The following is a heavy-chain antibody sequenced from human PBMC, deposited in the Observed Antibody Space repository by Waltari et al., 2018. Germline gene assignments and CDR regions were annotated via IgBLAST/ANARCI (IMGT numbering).Heavy chain of an antibody. CDR2: IDQSDHP. D-gene: IGHD3-16*02. J-gene: IGHJ3*02. CDR1: GGPFGGFW. V-gene: IGHV4-34*02. CDR3: ARHRHPGHSFDI. Sequence: QVQLQQWGPAVLKPSETLSLTCVVIGGPFGGFWWSWIRQPPGKGLQWIGEIDQSDHPNYKPSLTSRVTISIDTSKNQFYLNLRSVAAADTAVYYCARHRHPGHSFDIWGQGASVLVSS.